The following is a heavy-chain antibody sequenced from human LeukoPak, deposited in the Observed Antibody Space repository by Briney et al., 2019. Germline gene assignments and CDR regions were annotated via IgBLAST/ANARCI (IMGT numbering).Heavy chain of an antibody. CDR1: GFTVSSNY. CDR2: IYSGGST. Sequence: GGSLRLSCAASGFTVSSNYMSWVRQAPGKGLEWVSVIYSGGSTYYADSVKGRFTISRDNSKNTLYLQMNSLRAEDRAVYYCASLAAAGTIVDYWGQGTLVTVSS. V-gene: IGHV3-66*02. CDR3: ASLAAAGTIVDY. D-gene: IGHD6-13*01. J-gene: IGHJ4*02.